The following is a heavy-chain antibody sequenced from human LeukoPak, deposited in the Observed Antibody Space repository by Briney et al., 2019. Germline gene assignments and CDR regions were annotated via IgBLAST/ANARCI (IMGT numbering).Heavy chain of an antibody. D-gene: IGHD2-8*01. J-gene: IGHJ4*02. CDR2: INPNSGGT. V-gene: IGHV1-2*02. Sequence: GASVKVSCKASGYTFTGYYMHWVRQAPGQGLEWMGWINPNSGGTNYAQKFQGRVTMTRDTSISTAYMELSRLRSDDTAVYYCARDRTGYCTNGVCYPFPQLWGQGTLVTVSS. CDR3: ARDRTGYCTNGVCYPFPQL. CDR1: GYTFTGYY.